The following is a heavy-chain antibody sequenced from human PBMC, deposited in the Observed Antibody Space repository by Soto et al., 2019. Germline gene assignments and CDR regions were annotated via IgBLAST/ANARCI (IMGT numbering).Heavy chain of an antibody. J-gene: IGHJ6*04. CDR1: GYTFTNYG. V-gene: IGHV1-18*01. Sequence: ASVKVSCKASGYTFTNYGISWVRQAPGQGLEWMAWISVYNGNTKYAQDFQDRVTMTTDTSTTTAYMELRSLRSDDTAVYYCAIFPDQWLTFYFLAFCGKGTPVTVSS. CDR3: AIFPDQWLTFYFLAF. CDR2: ISVYNGNT. D-gene: IGHD6-19*01.